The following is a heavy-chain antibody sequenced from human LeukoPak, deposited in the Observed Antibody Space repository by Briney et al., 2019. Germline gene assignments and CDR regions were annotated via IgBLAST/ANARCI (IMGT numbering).Heavy chain of an antibody. CDR3: AKELLHYYDSSGYYSY. CDR2: ISEDGGST. D-gene: IGHD3-22*01. J-gene: IGHJ4*02. V-gene: IGHV3-43*02. Sequence: GGSLRLSCAASGFTFDDYAMHWVRHAPGKGLECVSLISEDGGSTYYADSVKGRFTISRDKSKNSLYLQMNSLRTEDTALYYCAKELLHYYDSSGYYSYWGQGTLVTVSS. CDR1: GFTFDDYA.